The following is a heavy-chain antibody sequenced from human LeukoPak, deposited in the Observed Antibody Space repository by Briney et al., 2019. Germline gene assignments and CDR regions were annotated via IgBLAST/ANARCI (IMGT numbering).Heavy chain of an antibody. CDR1: GFTFSSYS. D-gene: IGHD6-13*01. V-gene: IGHV3-21*01. CDR3: SRIGYSSNCADH. Sequence: GGSLRLSCAASGFTFSSYSMNWVRQAPGKGLEWVSSISSSSSYIYYADSVKGRFTISRDNAKNSLYLQMNSLRVEDTAVYYCSRIGYSSNCADHWGQGTLVTVSS. J-gene: IGHJ4*02. CDR2: ISSSSSYI.